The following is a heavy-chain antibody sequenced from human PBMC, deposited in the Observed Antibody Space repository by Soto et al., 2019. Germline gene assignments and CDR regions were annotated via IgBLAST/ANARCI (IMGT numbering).Heavy chain of an antibody. Sequence: QVQLVQSGAEVKKPGSSVKVSCKASGGTFSSYAISWVRQAPGHGLEWMGGIIPISGTANYAQKFQGRVTITVDESTSTAYMELSSLRSEDTAVYYCARSQGSSTSLEIYYYYYYGMDVWGQATTVTVSS. CDR2: IIPISGTA. D-gene: IGHD2-2*01. J-gene: IGHJ6*02. V-gene: IGHV1-69*01. CDR1: GGTFSSYA. CDR3: ARSQGSSTSLEIYYYYYYGMDV.